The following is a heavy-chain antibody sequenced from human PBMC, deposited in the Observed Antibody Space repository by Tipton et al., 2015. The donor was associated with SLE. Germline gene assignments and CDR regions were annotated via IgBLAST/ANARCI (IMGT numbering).Heavy chain of an antibody. V-gene: IGHV3-7*01. CDR1: GFTFSSYW. CDR3: ARDAQTMVVTAIYYYYGMDV. Sequence: SLRLSCAASGFTFSSYWMTWVRQAPGKGLEWVANIKQDGSEKYYVDSVKGRFTISRDNAKNSLYLQMNSLRAEDTAVYYCARDAQTMVVTAIYYYYGMDVWGQGTTVTVSS. D-gene: IGHD2-21*02. J-gene: IGHJ6*02. CDR2: IKQDGSEK.